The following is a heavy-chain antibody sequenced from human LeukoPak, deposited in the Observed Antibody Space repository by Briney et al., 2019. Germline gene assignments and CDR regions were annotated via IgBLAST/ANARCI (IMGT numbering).Heavy chain of an antibody. J-gene: IGHJ4*02. D-gene: IGHD2-2*01. Sequence: GASVKVSCKASGYTFTSYGISWVRQAPGQGLEWMGWISAYNGNTNYAQKLQGRVTMTTDTSTSTAYMELRSLRFDDTAVYYCARGPDCSSTSCYEFDYWGQGTLVTVSS. CDR1: GYTFTSYG. CDR2: ISAYNGNT. V-gene: IGHV1-18*01. CDR3: ARGPDCSSTSCYEFDY.